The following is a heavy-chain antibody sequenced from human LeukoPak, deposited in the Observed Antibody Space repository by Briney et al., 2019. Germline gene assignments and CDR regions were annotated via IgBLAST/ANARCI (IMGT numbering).Heavy chain of an antibody. Sequence: PGRSLRLSCAASGFTFSSYGMHWVRQAPGKGLEWVAVISYDGSNKYYADSVKGRFTISRDNSKNTLYLQMNSLRAEDTAVYYCARDLTQTAAGTKERDAFDIWGQGTMVTVSS. CDR1: GFTFSSYG. V-gene: IGHV3-30*19. CDR3: ARDLTQTAAGTKERDAFDI. J-gene: IGHJ3*02. CDR2: ISYDGSNK. D-gene: IGHD6-13*01.